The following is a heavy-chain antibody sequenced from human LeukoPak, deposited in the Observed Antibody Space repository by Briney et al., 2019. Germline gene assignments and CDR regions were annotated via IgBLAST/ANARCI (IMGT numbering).Heavy chain of an antibody. CDR3: AKGDSSSWLLRGMDV. D-gene: IGHD6-13*01. J-gene: IGHJ6*02. CDR1: GFTFTNYA. V-gene: IGHV3-23*01. Sequence: PGGSLRLSCAASGFTFTNYAMSWVRQAPGKGLEWVSDFSGSGGTTYYADSVKGRFTISRDNSKNTLYLQMNSLRAEDTAVYYCAKGDSSSWLLRGMDVWGQGTTVTVSS. CDR2: FSGSGGTT.